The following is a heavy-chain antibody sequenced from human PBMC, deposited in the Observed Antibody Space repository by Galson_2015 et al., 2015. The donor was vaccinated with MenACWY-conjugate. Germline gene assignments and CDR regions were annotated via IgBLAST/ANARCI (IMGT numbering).Heavy chain of an antibody. CDR1: GFTFSGHW. CDR2: TNSDGSGV. CDR3: ARGRGGDCGGDCYMDV. J-gene: IGHJ6*03. V-gene: IGHV3-74*01. D-gene: IGHD2-21*01. Sequence: SLRLSCAASGFTFSGHWMHWVRQAPGKGLVWVSRTNSDGSGVSYADSVKGRFTISRDNAKNTLYLQMNSLRAEETAVYYCARGRGGDCGGDCYMDVWGKGTTVAVSS.